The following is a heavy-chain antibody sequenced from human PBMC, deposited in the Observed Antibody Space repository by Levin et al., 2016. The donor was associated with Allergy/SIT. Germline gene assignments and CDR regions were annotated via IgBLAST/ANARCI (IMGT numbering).Heavy chain of an antibody. CDR3: AKDWSGYSNSPYYNYMDV. V-gene: IGHV3-23*01. J-gene: IGHJ6*03. CDR2: ISGSGGRT. D-gene: IGHD4-11*01. CDR1: GFTFSSYA. Sequence: GGSLRLSCAASGFTFSSYAMSWVRQAPGKGLEWVSVISGSGGRTYYADSVKGRFTISRDNSKNTLYLQMSSLRAEDTAVYYCAKDWSGYSNSPYYNYMDVWGQGTTVTVSS.